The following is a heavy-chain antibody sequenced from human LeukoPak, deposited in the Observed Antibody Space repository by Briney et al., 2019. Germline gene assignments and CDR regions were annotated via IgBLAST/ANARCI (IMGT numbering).Heavy chain of an antibody. CDR3: ARGPSGYHNT. Sequence: GGSLRLSCAASGFTFSSYTMNWVRQAPGKGLEWVSIISRGSSYIHYADSVKGRFTISRDNAKNSLYLQMNSLRAEDTAVYYCARGPSGYHNTGGQGTLVTVSS. CDR1: GFTFSSYT. D-gene: IGHD5-12*01. J-gene: IGHJ4*02. V-gene: IGHV3-21*01. CDR2: ISRGSSYI.